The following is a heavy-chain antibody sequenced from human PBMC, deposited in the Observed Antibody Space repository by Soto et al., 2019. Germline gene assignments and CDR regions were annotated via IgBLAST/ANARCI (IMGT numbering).Heavy chain of an antibody. CDR1: GFTFNNHW. J-gene: IGHJ4*02. V-gene: IGHV3-74*01. CDR2: ITGDGSNT. D-gene: IGHD6-19*01. Sequence: GGSLSLSCTASGFTFNNHWMHWVRQPPGKGLVWVSLITGDGSNTNYADSVKGRFTVSRDGAKNTLYLQMNSLRAEDTAVYYCLHNQGSSGWHLGQGSLVTVSS. CDR3: LHNQGSSGWH.